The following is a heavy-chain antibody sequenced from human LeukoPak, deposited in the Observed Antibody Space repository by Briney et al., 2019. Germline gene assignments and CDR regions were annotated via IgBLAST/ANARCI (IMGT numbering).Heavy chain of an antibody. CDR1: GFTFSSYA. J-gene: IGHJ4*02. Sequence: GGSLRLSCAASGFTFSSYAMSWVRQAPGKGLEWVSAISGSGGSTYYADSVKGRFTISRDNSKNTLYLQMNSLRAEDTAVNYGSNFSGRVIIREDYFDYWGQETLVTVSS. CDR2: ISGSGGST. V-gene: IGHV3-23*01. D-gene: IGHD3-9*01. CDR3: SNFSGRVIIREDYFDY.